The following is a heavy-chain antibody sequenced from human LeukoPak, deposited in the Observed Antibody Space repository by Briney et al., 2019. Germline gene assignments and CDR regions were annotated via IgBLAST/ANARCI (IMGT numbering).Heavy chain of an antibody. V-gene: IGHV1-8*01. CDR3: ARGRTHSNSGWFDP. Sequence: ASVKVSCKASGYTFTSYDINWVRQATGQGLEWMGWMNPNSGNTGYAQKFQGRVTMTRNTSISTAYMELSSLRSEDSAVYYCARGRTHSNSGWFDPWGQGTLVTVSS. D-gene: IGHD6-6*01. J-gene: IGHJ5*02. CDR1: GYTFTSYD. CDR2: MNPNSGNT.